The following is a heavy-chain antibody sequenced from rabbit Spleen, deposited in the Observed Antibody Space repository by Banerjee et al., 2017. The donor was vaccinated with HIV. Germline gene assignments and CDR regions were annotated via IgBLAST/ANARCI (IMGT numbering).Heavy chain of an antibody. CDR1: GVSFSSSSY. V-gene: IGHV1S40*01. Sequence: QSLEESGGDLVKPGASLTLTCTASGVSFSSSSYMCWVRQAPGKGLEWIACIEAGSSGFTYFASWAKGRFTISSDNAQNTVDLQMNSLTAADTATYFCAREDVGGSVSLWGPGTLVTVS. D-gene: IGHD1-1*01. CDR3: AREDVGGSVSL. CDR2: IEAGSSGFT. J-gene: IGHJ4*01.